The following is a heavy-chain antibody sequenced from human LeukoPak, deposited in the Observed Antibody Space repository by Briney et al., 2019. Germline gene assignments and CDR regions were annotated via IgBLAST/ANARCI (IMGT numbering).Heavy chain of an antibody. J-gene: IGHJ4*02. V-gene: IGHV3-21*01. Sequence: PGGSLRLSCSASGLTFNKYYMNWVRQAPGKGLEWVSSITSNSANMCYGDSVKGRFTISRDNAKNSLYLQMNSLRAEDTAVYYCAREAYGSGNYPFDLWGQGTLVTVSS. CDR1: GLTFNKYY. CDR2: ITSNSANM. CDR3: AREAYGSGNYPFDL. D-gene: IGHD3-10*01.